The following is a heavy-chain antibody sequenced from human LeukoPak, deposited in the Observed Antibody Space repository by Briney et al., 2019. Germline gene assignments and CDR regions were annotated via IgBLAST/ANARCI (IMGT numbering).Heavy chain of an antibody. V-gene: IGHV1-2*02. Sequence: ASVKVSCKAYGYTFTGYYMHWVRQAPGQGLEWMGWINPNSGGTNYAQKFQGRVTMTRDTSISTAYMELSRLRSDDTAVYYCAAEYCSGGSCYPKFDYWGQGTLVTVSS. D-gene: IGHD2-15*01. CDR3: AAEYCSGGSCYPKFDY. CDR2: INPNSGGT. CDR1: GYTFTGYY. J-gene: IGHJ4*02.